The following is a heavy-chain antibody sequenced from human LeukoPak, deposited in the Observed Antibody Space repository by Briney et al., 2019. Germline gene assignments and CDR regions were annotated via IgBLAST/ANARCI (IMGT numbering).Heavy chain of an antibody. CDR2: ISYDGSNK. J-gene: IGHJ4*02. D-gene: IGHD2-2*01. Sequence: GGTLTLSCAASGFTFSSYAVHGVPQAPGKGREGGAVISYDGSNKYYADSVKGRFTISRDNSKNTLYLQMNSLRAEDTAVYYCARGYCSSTSCVLDYWGQGTLVTVSS. CDR3: ARGYCSSTSCVLDY. CDR1: GFTFSSYA. V-gene: IGHV3-30-3*01.